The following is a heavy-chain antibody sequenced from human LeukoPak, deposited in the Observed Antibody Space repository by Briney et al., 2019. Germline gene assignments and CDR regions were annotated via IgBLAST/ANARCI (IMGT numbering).Heavy chain of an antibody. CDR3: ARLDYGGNVVDY. J-gene: IGHJ4*02. V-gene: IGHV3-53*01. Sequence: GGSLRLSCAASGFTVSSNYMSWVRQAPGKGLEWVSVIYSGGSTYYADSVKGRFTISRDNSKNTLYLKMNSLRAEDTAVYYCARLDYGGNVVDYWGQGTLVTVSS. CDR2: IYSGGST. CDR1: GFTVSSNY. D-gene: IGHD4-23*01.